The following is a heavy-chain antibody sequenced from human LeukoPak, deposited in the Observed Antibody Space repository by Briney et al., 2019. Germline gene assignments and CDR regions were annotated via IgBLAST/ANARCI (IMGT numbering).Heavy chain of an antibody. CDR1: GGSISSSSYY. CDR2: IYTSGST. Sequence: SETLSLTCTVSGGSISSSSYYWGWIRQPPGKGLEWIGYIYTSGSTDYNPSLQSRVTISVDTSKNQFSLKLTSVTAADTAVYYCARPGRYSAYYFMDVWGKGTTVTVSS. D-gene: IGHD1-26*01. CDR3: ARPGRYSAYYFMDV. V-gene: IGHV4-61*05. J-gene: IGHJ6*03.